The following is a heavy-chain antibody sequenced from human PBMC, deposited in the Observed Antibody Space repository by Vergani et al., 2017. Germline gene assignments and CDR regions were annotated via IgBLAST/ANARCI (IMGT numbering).Heavy chain of an antibody. CDR2: IYTSGST. CDR3: ARDRYDFWSGYYSYWYFDL. CDR1: GGSISSGSYY. Sequence: QVQLQESGPGLVKPSQTLSLTCTVSGGSISSGSYYWSWIRQPAGKGLEWIGRIYTSGSTHYNPSLKSRVTISVDTSKNQFSLKLISVTAADTAVYYCARDRYDFWSGYYSYWYFDLWGRGTLVTVSS. V-gene: IGHV4-61*02. D-gene: IGHD3-3*01. J-gene: IGHJ2*01.